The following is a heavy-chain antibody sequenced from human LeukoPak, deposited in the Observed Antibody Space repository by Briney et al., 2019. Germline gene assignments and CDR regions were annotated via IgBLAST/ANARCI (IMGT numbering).Heavy chain of an antibody. CDR1: AFTFSSYA. V-gene: IGHV3-30*04. J-gene: IGHJ3*02. CDR3: ARDQYSTMVRGVIPHDAFDI. D-gene: IGHD3-10*01. Sequence: AGGSLRLSCAASAFTFSSYAMHWVRQAPGKGLEWVAVMSFDGSHKYYADSVKGRFTISRDNSKNTLYLQMNSLRAEDTAVYYCARDQYSTMVRGVIPHDAFDIWGQGTMVTVSS. CDR2: MSFDGSHK.